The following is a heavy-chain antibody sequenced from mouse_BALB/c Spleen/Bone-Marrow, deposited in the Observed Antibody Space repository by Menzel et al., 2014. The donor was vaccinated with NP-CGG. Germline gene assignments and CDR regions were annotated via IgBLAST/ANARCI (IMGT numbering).Heavy chain of an antibody. D-gene: IGHD2-4*01. J-gene: IGHJ2*01. CDR1: GYTFTGYW. CDR2: IYPSDSYT. CDR3: TRTYDYDEGGFDY. V-gene: IGHV1-69*02. Sequence: QVQLQHSGAELVRPGASVKLSCKASGYTFTGYWINWGKQRPGQGLEWVGNIYPSDSYTNYNQKFKDKATLTVDKSSSTAYMQLSSPTSEDSAVYYCTRTYDYDEGGFDYWGQGTTLTVSS.